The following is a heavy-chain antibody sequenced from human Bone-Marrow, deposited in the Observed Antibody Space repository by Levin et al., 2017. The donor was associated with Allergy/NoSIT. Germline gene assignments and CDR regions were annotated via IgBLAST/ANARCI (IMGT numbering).Heavy chain of an antibody. D-gene: IGHD3-3*01. CDR2: INSDGSST. V-gene: IGHV3-74*01. J-gene: IGHJ6*02. CDR1: GFTFSSYW. CDR3: AHSTGRGHYDFWSGYSYYDYDGMDV. Sequence: GESLKISCAASGFTFSSYWMHWVRQAPGKGLVWVSRINSDGSSTSYADSVKGRFTISRDNAKNTLYLQMNSLRAEDTAVYYCAHSTGRGHYDFWSGYSYYDYDGMDVWGQGTTVTVSS.